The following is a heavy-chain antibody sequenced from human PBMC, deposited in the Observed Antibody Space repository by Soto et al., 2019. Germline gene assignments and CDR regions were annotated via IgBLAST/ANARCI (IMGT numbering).Heavy chain of an antibody. D-gene: IGHD3-3*01. CDR1: GFSLSNRGVG. V-gene: IGHV2-5*01. J-gene: IGHJ4*02. CDR2: IYSNDDK. CDR3: AHSFSRYYDFWSGYYQALEHYFDY. Sequence: VSGPPLVNPTQTLTLTCTFSGFSLSNRGVGGGWIRQPPGNALEWLALIYSNDDKRNSPSLKSRLTITKDTSKNQVVLTMTNMDPVDTATYYCAHSFSRYYDFWSGYYQALEHYFDYWGQGTLVTVSS.